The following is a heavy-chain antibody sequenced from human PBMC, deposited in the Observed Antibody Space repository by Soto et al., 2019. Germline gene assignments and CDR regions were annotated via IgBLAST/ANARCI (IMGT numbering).Heavy chain of an antibody. CDR1: GFPLNTSGMC. V-gene: IGHV2-70*01. CDR2: IDWDDDK. CDR3: ARIRVVGFETPMVTSFDY. D-gene: IGHD5-18*01. J-gene: IGHJ4*02. Sequence: SGPTLVNPTQTLTLTCTFSGFPLNTSGMCVSWIRQPPGKALEWLALIDWDDDKYYSTSLGTRLTISKDTSKNQVGLTMTNMDPVDTATYYCARIRVVGFETPMVTSFDYWGPGTLVTVSS.